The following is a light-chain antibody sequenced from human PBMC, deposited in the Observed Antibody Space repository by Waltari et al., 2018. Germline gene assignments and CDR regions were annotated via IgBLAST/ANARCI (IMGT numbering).Light chain of an antibody. Sequence: DIQMTQSTSSLSASVRAGVTITCQTSQSISNYLKWYQQKPGKAPNLLIYTAATLQSGVPSRFSGSGSGTDFTLTINNLQPEDFATYYCQQSHSFPFTFGQGTRVEI. CDR1: QSISNY. CDR2: TAA. J-gene: IGKJ5*01. CDR3: QQSHSFPFT. V-gene: IGKV1-39*01.